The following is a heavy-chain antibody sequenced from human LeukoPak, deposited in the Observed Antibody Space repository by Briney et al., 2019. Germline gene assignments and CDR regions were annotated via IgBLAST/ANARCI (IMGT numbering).Heavy chain of an antibody. Sequence: GESLRLSCAASGFTFSSYGMHWVRQAPGKGLEWVAVISYDGSNKYYADSVKGRFTISRDNSKNTLYLQMNSLRAEDTAVYYCAKDRRGHNWFDPWGQGTLVTVSS. CDR3: AKDRRGHNWFDP. V-gene: IGHV3-30*18. J-gene: IGHJ5*02. CDR1: GFTFSSYG. CDR2: ISYDGSNK.